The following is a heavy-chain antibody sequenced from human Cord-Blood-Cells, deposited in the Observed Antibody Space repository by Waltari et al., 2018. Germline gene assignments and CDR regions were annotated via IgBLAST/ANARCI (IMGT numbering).Heavy chain of an antibody. J-gene: IGHJ4*02. Sequence: QVQLVQSGAEVKKPGSSVKVSCKAPGGTVSIYAISGVRQAPGEGLGWRGGLIPIFGKANYAQKFQGRVTITADESTSTAYMELSSLRSEDTAVYYCARGSSSWYDYWGQGTLVTVSS. CDR3: ARGSSSWYDY. CDR2: LIPIFGKA. D-gene: IGHD6-13*01. CDR1: GGTVSIYA. V-gene: IGHV1-69*01.